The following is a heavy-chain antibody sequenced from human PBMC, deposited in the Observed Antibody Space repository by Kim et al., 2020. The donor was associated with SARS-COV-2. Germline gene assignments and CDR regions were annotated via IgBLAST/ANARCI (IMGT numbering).Heavy chain of an antibody. Sequence: GGSLRLSCAASGFTFSSYGMHWVRQAPGKGLEWVAVISYDGSNKYYADSVKGRFTISRDNSKNTLYLQMNSLRAEDTAVYYCAKVDWNYVLIYYYYGMDVWGQGTTVTVSS. D-gene: IGHD1-7*01. CDR2: ISYDGSNK. V-gene: IGHV3-30*18. CDR3: AKVDWNYVLIYYYYGMDV. CDR1: GFTFSSYG. J-gene: IGHJ6*02.